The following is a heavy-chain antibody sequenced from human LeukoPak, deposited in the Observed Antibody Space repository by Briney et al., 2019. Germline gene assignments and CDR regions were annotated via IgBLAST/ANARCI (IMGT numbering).Heavy chain of an antibody. CDR3: ARGGSSNWYVIDAY. J-gene: IGHJ4*02. CDR1: GYTFTGYY. CDR2: INPNSGGT. D-gene: IGHD6-13*01. Sequence: GASVKVSCKASGYTFTGYYMHWVRQAPGQGLEWMGWINPNSGGTNYAQKFQGRVTMTRDTSITTAYMDLSSLTSDDTAVYYCARGGSSNWYVIDAYWGQGTLVTVSS. V-gene: IGHV1-2*02.